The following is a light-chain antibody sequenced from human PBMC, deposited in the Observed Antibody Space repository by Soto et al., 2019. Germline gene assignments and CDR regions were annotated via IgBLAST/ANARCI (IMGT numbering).Light chain of an antibody. J-gene: IGKJ3*01. CDR1: QSISNN. V-gene: IGKV1-39*01. Sequence: DIQMTQSPSSLSASVGDRVTITCRASQSISNNLNWYQKKPGTAPKLLIYAASSLQGGVPSRFSGSGSGIHFTLTISSLQPEDFATYYCQQSFPTPTFGPGTLVDVK. CDR3: QQSFPTPT. CDR2: AAS.